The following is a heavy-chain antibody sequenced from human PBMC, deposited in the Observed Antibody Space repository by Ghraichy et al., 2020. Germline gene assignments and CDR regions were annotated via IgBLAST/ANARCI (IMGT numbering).Heavy chain of an antibody. CDR3: ARALGAAGTGAWFDP. Sequence: SETLSLTCTVSGGSISSYYWSWIRQPAGKGLEWIGRIYTSGSTNYNPSLKSRVTMSVDTSKNQFSPKLSSVTAADTAVYYCARALGAAGTGAWFDPWGQGTLVTVSS. CDR2: IYTSGST. CDR1: GGSISSYY. V-gene: IGHV4-4*07. J-gene: IGHJ5*02. D-gene: IGHD6-13*01.